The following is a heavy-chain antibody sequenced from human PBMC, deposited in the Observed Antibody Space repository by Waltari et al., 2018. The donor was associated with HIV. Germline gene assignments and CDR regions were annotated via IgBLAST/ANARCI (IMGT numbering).Heavy chain of an antibody. CDR3: TWDDEAVGDY. V-gene: IGHV3-15*04. D-gene: IGHD2-2*01. Sequence: EVYLEESEGGSVQPGGSLTISCVASGFTFHDAWMTWVRQTPRRCLEWVARIGSRRCGLKKATSPSVEGRVTMSRADSEKRVFLQRRDLKSGHTCHYFSTWDDEAVGDYWGRGTLVTSSS. CDR1: GFTFHDAW. CDR2: IGSRRCGLK. J-gene: IGHJ4*02.